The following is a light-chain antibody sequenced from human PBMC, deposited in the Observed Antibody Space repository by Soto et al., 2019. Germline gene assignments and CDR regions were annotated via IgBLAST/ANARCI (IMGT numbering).Light chain of an antibody. CDR2: EVT. J-gene: IGLJ2*01. Sequence: QSALTQPPSASGSLGQSVTISCTGTSSDVGGYNYVSWHQHHPGNAPKVMIYEVTKRPPGVTDRFSGSKSGNTASRPVSGLQAEDEADYYCSSFAGGGNPVLLGGGTKLAVL. CDR3: SSFAGGGNPVL. V-gene: IGLV2-8*01. CDR1: SSDVGGYNY.